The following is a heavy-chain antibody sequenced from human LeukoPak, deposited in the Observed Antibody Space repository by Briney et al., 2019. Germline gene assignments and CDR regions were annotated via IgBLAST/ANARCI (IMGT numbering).Heavy chain of an antibody. J-gene: IGHJ1*01. CDR3: ASWEAVADTETFQH. D-gene: IGHD6-19*01. V-gene: IGHV4-31*03. Sequence: NTSETLSLTCTVSGGSISSGGHYWSWIRQHPGKGLEWIGYIYYSGSTYYNPSLKSRVTISVDTSKNQFSLKPSSVTAGDTAVYYCASWEAVADTETFQHWGQGTLVTVSS. CDR1: GGSISSGGHY. CDR2: IYYSGST.